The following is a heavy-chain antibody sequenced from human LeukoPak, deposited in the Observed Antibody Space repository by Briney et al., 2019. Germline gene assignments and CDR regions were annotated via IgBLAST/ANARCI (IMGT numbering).Heavy chain of an antibody. CDR2: ITGSGGST. J-gene: IGHJ6*02. Sequence: GGSLRLSCAASGFTFSSHAMGWVRQAPGKGLEWVSSITGSGGSTYYGDSVKGRFTISRDNSKNTLYLQMNSLRAEDTALYYRAKDGGGSLEWLPPMDVWGQGTTVTVSS. D-gene: IGHD3-3*01. V-gene: IGHV3-23*01. CDR3: AKDGGGSLEWLPPMDV. CDR1: GFTFSSHA.